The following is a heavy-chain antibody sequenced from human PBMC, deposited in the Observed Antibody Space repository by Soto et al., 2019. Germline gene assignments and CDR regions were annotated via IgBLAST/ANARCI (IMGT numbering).Heavy chain of an antibody. J-gene: IGHJ4*02. D-gene: IGHD3-16*01. CDR1: GFSLRTTGVG. CDR3: AHAWGLPFDY. Sequence: QITLKESGPTLVEPTQTLTLTCTYSGFSLRTTGVGVGWIRQTPGKALEWLGIIYWNDDKSYSPSLKNRFTLTSDISKSQVVLTMTNMYPVDTATYYCAHAWGLPFDYWSQGTLVIVSS. V-gene: IGHV2-5*01. CDR2: IYWNDDK.